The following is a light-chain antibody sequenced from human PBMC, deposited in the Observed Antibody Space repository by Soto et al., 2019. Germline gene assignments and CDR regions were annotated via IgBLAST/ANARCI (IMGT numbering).Light chain of an antibody. CDR3: QQDGSSPFT. J-gene: IGKJ4*01. Sequence: EIVLTQSPGTLSLSPGERATLSCRASQSVSSSYLAWYQQKPGQAPRLLIYGASSRATGIPDRFSGSGSGTDFTLTISRLEPEDFAVYSCQQDGSSPFTFGGGTKVEIK. CDR1: QSVSSSY. V-gene: IGKV3-20*01. CDR2: GAS.